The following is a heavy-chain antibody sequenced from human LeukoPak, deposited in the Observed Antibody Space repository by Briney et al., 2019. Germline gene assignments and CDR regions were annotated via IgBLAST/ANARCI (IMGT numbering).Heavy chain of an antibody. J-gene: IGHJ4*02. D-gene: IGHD1-26*01. V-gene: IGHV4-39*01. Sequence: PSETLSLTCTVSGGSISSSNYYWGWIRQPPGKGLEWIGSMYYSGTTYYNPSLKSRLTISVDTSKNQFSLKLSSVTAADTAVYYCARSVGATRFDYWGQGTPVTVSS. CDR1: GGSISSSNYY. CDR2: MYYSGTT. CDR3: ARSVGATRFDY.